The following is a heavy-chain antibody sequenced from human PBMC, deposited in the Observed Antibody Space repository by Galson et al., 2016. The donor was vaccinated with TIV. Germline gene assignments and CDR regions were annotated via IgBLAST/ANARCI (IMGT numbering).Heavy chain of an antibody. D-gene: IGHD2/OR15-2a*01. J-gene: IGHJ3*01. CDR1: GFKFTDFA. CDR3: VKEPFSTVLYGFDD. Sequence: SLRLSCAASGFKFTDFAMDWVRQPPGKGLEWVSGTTGSGGRTDYGVSVKGRFIVSRDNSKKTLYLQLNSLTADDTAVYYCVKEPFSTVLYGFDDWGQGTMVTVSS. V-gene: IGHV3-23*01. CDR2: TTGSGGRT.